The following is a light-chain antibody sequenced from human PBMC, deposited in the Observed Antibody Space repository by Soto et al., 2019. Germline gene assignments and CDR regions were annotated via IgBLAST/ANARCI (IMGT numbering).Light chain of an antibody. Sequence: ALTQPPSASGSPGQSVTISCTGTSSDVGGYNYVSWYQQHPGKAPRLMIYEVSKRPSGVPDRFSGSKSGSTASLTVSGLQAEDEADYYCSSYAGSNTYVFGTGTKLTVL. J-gene: IGLJ1*01. CDR3: SSYAGSNTYV. CDR2: EVS. CDR1: SSDVGGYNY. V-gene: IGLV2-8*01.